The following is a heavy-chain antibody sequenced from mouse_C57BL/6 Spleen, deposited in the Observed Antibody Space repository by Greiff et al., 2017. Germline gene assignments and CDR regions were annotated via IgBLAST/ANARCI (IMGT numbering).Heavy chain of an antibody. D-gene: IGHD2-4*01. CDR1: GYTFTSYW. Sequence: QVQLQQPGAELVKPGASVKLSCKASGYTFTSYWMHWVKQRPGQGLEWIGMIHPNSGSTNYNEKFKSKATLTVDKSSSTAYMQLSSLTSEDSAVYYCASRTYYDYDGYFDVWGTGTTVTVSS. V-gene: IGHV1-64*01. CDR3: ASRTYYDYDGYFDV. CDR2: IHPNSGST. J-gene: IGHJ1*03.